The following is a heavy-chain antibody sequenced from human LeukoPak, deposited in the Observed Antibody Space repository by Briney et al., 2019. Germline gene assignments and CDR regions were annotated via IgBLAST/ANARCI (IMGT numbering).Heavy chain of an antibody. CDR1: GFTFDDYA. J-gene: IGHJ4*02. CDR3: AKDMLGYYDSSGYFDY. D-gene: IGHD3-22*01. CDR2: ISWNSGSI. V-gene: IGHV3-9*01. Sequence: GRSLRLSCAASGFTFDDYAMHWVRQAPGKGLEWVSGISWNSGSIGYADSVKGRFTISRDNAKNSLYLQMNSLRAEDTALYYCAKDMLGYYDSSGYFDYWGQGTLVTVSS.